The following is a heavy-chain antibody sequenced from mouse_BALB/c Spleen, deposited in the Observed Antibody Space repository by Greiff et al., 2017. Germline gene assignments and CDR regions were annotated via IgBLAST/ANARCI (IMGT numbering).Heavy chain of an antibody. V-gene: IGHV5-9-3*01. CDR3: ARQSTGYYFDY. D-gene: IGHD4-1*01. Sequence: EVKLVESGGGLVKPGGSLKLSCAASGFTFSSYAMSWVRQTPEKRLEWVATISSGGSYTYYPDSVKGRFTISRDNAKNTLYLQMSSLRSEDTAMYYCARQSTGYYFDYWGQGTTLTVSS. J-gene: IGHJ2*01. CDR1: GFTFSSYA. CDR2: ISSGGSYT.